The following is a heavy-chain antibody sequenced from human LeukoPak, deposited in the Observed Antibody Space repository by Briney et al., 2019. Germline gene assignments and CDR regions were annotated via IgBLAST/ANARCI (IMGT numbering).Heavy chain of an antibody. D-gene: IGHD1-14*01. J-gene: IGHJ4*02. V-gene: IGHV3-9*01. Sequence: GGSLRLSCAASGFTFDDYAMHWVRQAPGKGLEWVSGISWNSGSIGYADSVKGRFTIPRDNAKNSLYLQMNSLRAEDTALYYCAAGPDFDYWGQGTLVTVSS. CDR2: ISWNSGSI. CDR1: GFTFDDYA. CDR3: AAGPDFDY.